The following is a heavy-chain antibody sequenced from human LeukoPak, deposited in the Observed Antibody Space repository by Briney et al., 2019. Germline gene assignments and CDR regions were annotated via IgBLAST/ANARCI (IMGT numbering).Heavy chain of an antibody. Sequence: NSSGNLSCYGAGSSFTFNDNYWVWHPPAPGHGLKGVSYISSGSSNTEQTDPVKVPITIARDNSKKSMYLHMNSLRAEATALYYCARDEDTARPSGLFEMWRQGPLASVSS. CDR2: ISSGSSNT. CDR1: SFTFNDNY. V-gene: IGHV3-11*06. J-gene: IGHJ4*02. D-gene: IGHD5-18*01. CDR3: ARDEDTARPSGLFEM.